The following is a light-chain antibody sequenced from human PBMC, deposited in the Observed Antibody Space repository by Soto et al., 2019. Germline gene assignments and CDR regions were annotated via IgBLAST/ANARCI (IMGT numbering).Light chain of an antibody. CDR1: QSISRW. J-gene: IGKJ4*01. V-gene: IGKV1-39*01. CDR2: AAS. CDR3: QQSYSTLGLT. Sequence: DIQMTQSPSTLSASVGDRVTITCRASQSISRWLAWYQQKPGKAPKLLIYAASSLQSGVPSRFSGSGSGTDFTLTISSLQPEDFATYYCQQSYSTLGLTFGGGTKVDIK.